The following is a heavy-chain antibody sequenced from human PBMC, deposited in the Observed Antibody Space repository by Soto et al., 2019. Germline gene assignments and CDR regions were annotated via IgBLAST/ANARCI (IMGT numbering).Heavy chain of an antibody. CDR3: ARDSPADPIVVVPAGPYYYYGMDV. D-gene: IGHD2-2*01. CDR2: ISAYNGNT. Sequence: ASVKVSCKASGYTFTSYGISWVRQAPGQGLEWMGWISAYNGNTNYAQKLQGRVTMTTDTSTSTAYMELRSLRSDDTAVYYCARDSPADPIVVVPAGPYYYYGMDVWGQGTTVTVSS. J-gene: IGHJ6*02. CDR1: GYTFTSYG. V-gene: IGHV1-18*01.